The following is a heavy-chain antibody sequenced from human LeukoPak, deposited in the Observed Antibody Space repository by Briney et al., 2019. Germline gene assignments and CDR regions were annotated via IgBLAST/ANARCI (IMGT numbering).Heavy chain of an antibody. CDR3: ARDDSSGYYRGT. CDR2: IIPILGLR. J-gene: IGHJ5*02. CDR1: GGTFSSYA. Sequence: SVKVSCKASGGTFSSYAINWVRQAPGQGLEWMGRIIPILGLRNYAQKFQGRVTITAEKSTSTGYMEVTSLTSDDTAVYYCARDDSSGYYRGTWGQGTLVTVSS. V-gene: IGHV1-69*04. D-gene: IGHD3-22*01.